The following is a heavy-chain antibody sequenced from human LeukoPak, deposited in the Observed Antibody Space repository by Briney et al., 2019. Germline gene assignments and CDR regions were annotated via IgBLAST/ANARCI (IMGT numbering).Heavy chain of an antibody. Sequence: SETLSLTCTVSGGSISNYYWSWIRQPPGKGLEWIGYIYYSGSTNYNPSLKSRVTISVDTSKNQFSLKLNSVTAADTAVYYCARLEPDRGSSWYTAQDDAFDIWGQGTMVTVSS. CDR3: ARLEPDRGSSWYTAQDDAFDI. CDR1: GGSISNYY. D-gene: IGHD6-13*01. CDR2: IYYSGST. V-gene: IGHV4-59*01. J-gene: IGHJ3*02.